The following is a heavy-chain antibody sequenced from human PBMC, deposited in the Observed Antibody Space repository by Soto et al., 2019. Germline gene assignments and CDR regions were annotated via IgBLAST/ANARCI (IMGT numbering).Heavy chain of an antibody. D-gene: IGHD3-3*01. CDR2: ISGTGYNT. Sequence: PGGSLRLSCAASGFTFTSYAMNWVRLAPGKGLEWVSAISGTGYNTYYADSVKGRFTISRDNTKSTLYLQMNNLRAEDTAVYYCLSLDWTLWGQGTLVTVSS. CDR3: LSLDWTL. CDR1: GFTFTSYA. V-gene: IGHV3-23*01. J-gene: IGHJ4*02.